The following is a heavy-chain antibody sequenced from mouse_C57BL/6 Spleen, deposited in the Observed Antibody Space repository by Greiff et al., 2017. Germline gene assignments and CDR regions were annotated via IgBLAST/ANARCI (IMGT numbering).Heavy chain of an antibody. CDR3: AREESNSFDY. CDR2: INPYNGGT. V-gene: IGHV1-19*01. D-gene: IGHD4-1*01. Sequence: VQLQQSGPVLVKPGASVKMSCKASGYTFTDYYMNWVKQSHGKSLEWIGVINPYNGGTSYNQKFKGKATLTVDKSSSTAYMELNSLTSEDSAVYYCAREESNSFDYWGQGTTLTVSS. CDR1: GYTFTDYY. J-gene: IGHJ2*01.